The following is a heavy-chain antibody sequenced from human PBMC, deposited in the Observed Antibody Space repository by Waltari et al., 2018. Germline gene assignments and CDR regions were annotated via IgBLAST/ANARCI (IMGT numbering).Heavy chain of an antibody. CDR3: ASSSGWYYWYDY. CDR1: GGSMSSHY. Sequence: QVQLQESGPGLVKPSETLSLTCTVSGGSMSSHYWSWIRQPPGKGLVWIGFAFHSGSADYNPSLKSRVTISVDTSNRQFSLKLSSMTSADTAIYYCASSSGWYYWYDYWGQGTLVTVSA. CDR2: AFHSGSA. J-gene: IGHJ4*02. V-gene: IGHV4-59*11. D-gene: IGHD6-19*01.